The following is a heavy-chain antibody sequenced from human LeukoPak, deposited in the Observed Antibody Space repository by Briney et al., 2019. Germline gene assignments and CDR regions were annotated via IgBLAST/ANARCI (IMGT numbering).Heavy chain of an antibody. CDR1: GYTFTSYG. J-gene: IGHJ4*02. CDR3: ARTEGYYDSSGYPFDY. D-gene: IGHD3-22*01. CDR2: ISAYNGNT. V-gene: IGHV1-18*01. Sequence: ASVTVSCKASGYTFTSYGISWVRQAPGQGLEWMGWISAYNGNTNYAQKLQGRVTMTTDTSTSTAYMELRSLRSDDTAVYYCARTEGYYDSSGYPFDYWGQGTLVTVSS.